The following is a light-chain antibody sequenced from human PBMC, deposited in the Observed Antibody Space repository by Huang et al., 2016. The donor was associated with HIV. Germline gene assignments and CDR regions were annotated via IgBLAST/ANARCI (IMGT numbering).Light chain of an antibody. V-gene: IGKV3-15*01. CDR2: GAS. CDR1: QSVSTN. Sequence: EIVMTQSPATLSVSPGETATLSCRASQSVSTNLAWYQQKPGQAPRLLFYGASTRANDVPDRFSGSGSGTEFTLTISSLQSEDSAIYYCQQYKNWPPWAFGQGTKVEI. J-gene: IGKJ1*01. CDR3: QQYKNWPPWA.